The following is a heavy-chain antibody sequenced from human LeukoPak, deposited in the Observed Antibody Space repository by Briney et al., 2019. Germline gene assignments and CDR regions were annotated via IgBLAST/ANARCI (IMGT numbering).Heavy chain of an antibody. CDR1: GGTFSSYA. CDR2: IIPIFGTA. Sequence: GASVKVSCKASGGTFSSYAISWVRQAPGQGLEWMGGIIPIFGTANYAQKFQGRVTITADKSTSTAYMELSSLRSAVTAVYYCASGRGDGYNYGFDYWGQGTLVTVSS. CDR3: ASGRGDGYNYGFDY. D-gene: IGHD5-24*01. J-gene: IGHJ4*02. V-gene: IGHV1-69*06.